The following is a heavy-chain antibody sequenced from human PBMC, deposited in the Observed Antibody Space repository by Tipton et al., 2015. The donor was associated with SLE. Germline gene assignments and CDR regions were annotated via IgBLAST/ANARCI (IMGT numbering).Heavy chain of an antibody. D-gene: IGHD4-17*01. CDR3: ASRETRSLTTGGFDS. V-gene: IGHV4-34*12. CDR2: IIHSGST. J-gene: IGHJ4*02. CDR1: GGSFSGYY. Sequence: TLSLTCTVSGGSFSGYYWTWIRQLPGKGLEWLGEIIHSGSTNYNPSLKSRVSISVDSSKNQFSLKVISVTAADTALYYCASRETRSLTTGGFDSWGQGTLVTVSS.